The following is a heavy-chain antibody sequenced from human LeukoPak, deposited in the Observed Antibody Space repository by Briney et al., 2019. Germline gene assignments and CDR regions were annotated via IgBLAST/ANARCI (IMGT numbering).Heavy chain of an antibody. CDR1: GGSISGFY. CDR2: IYSSGYT. J-gene: IGHJ4*02. D-gene: IGHD2/OR15-2a*01. V-gene: IGHV4-4*07. Sequence: KPSETLSLTCTVSGGSISGFYWSWIRQPAGGGLEWIGRIYSSGYTNYNPSLESRVTLSVDTSANQLSPKLTSVTAADTAMYYCARDSDGHTLDYWGQGTLITVSS. CDR3: ARDSDGHTLDY.